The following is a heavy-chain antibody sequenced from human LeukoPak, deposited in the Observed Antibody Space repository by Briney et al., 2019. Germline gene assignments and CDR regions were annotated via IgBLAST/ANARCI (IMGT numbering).Heavy chain of an antibody. CDR1: RNTLTELS. J-gene: IGHJ6*02. CDR2: FDPEDGET. D-gene: IGHD1-14*01. CDR3: ATPSQEGPGYYYYGMDV. Sequence: ASVKVSCKVSRNTLTELSMHWVRQAPGKGLEWMGRFDPEDGETIYAQKFQGRVAMTEDTSTDTAYMELSSLRSEDTAVYYCATPSQEGPGYYYYGMDVWGQGTSVTVSS. V-gene: IGHV1-24*01.